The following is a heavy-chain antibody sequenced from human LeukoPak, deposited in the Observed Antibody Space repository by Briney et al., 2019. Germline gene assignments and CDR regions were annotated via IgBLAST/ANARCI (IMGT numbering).Heavy chain of an antibody. V-gene: IGHV3-66*02. J-gene: IGHJ6*02. CDR3: ARDHREVRPGDYDYYYYYGMDV. D-gene: IGHD4-17*01. CDR2: IYSGGST. CDR1: GFAFSHYW. Sequence: GSLRLSCAASGFAFSHYWMTWVRQAPGKGLEWVSVIYSGGSTYYADSVKGRFTISRDNSKNTLYLQMNSLRAEDTAVYYCARDHREVRPGDYDYYYYYGMDVWGQGTTVTVSS.